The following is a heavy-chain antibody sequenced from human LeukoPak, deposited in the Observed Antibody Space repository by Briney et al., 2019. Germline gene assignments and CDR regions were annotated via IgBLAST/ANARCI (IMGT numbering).Heavy chain of an antibody. V-gene: IGHV4-34*01. Sequence: NPSETLSLTCAVYGGSFSGYYWSWIRQPPGKGLEWIGEINHSGSTNYNPSLKSRVTISVDTSKNQFSLKLSSVTAADAAVYYCARGSYYYGSGSYYNQGALLNWFDPWGQGTLVTVSS. CDR3: ARGSYYYGSGSYYNQGALLNWFDP. D-gene: IGHD3-10*01. J-gene: IGHJ5*02. CDR2: INHSGST. CDR1: GGSFSGYY.